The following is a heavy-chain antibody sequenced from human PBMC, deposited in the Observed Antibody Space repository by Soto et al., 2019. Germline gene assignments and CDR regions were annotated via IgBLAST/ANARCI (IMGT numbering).Heavy chain of an antibody. CDR2: INPSGGST. D-gene: IGHD4-17*01. Sequence: QVQLVQSGAEVKKPGASVKVSCKASGYTFTSYYMHWVRQAPGQGLEWMGIINPSGGSTSYAQKFQGRVTMTRDTSTSTVYMELSSLRSEDTAVYYCATGSYGDSQHDAFDIWGQVTMVTVSS. V-gene: IGHV1-46*01. CDR1: GYTFTSYY. J-gene: IGHJ3*02. CDR3: ATGSYGDSQHDAFDI.